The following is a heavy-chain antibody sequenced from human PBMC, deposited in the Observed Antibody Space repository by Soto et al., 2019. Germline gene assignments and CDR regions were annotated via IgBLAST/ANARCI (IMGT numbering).Heavy chain of an antibody. Sequence: GGSLRLSCAASGFTFSNYAMSWVRQAPGKGLEWVSSISHTGGTTYYADSVKGRFTISRDNSKNTLYLQMNSQRAEDTAVYFCVKNQGSAWYFDYWGQGTLVTVSS. J-gene: IGHJ4*02. CDR1: GFTFSNYA. CDR2: ISHTGGTT. V-gene: IGHV3-23*01. D-gene: IGHD6-19*01. CDR3: VKNQGSAWYFDY.